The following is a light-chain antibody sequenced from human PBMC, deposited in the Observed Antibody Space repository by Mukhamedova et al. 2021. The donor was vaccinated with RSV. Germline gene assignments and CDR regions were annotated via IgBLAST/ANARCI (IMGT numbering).Light chain of an antibody. V-gene: IGKV1-13*02. CDR3: QHFSSYPLS. Sequence: WYQRRVHGKPPKLLIYDVSNLDRGAPSRFSGSGSGTEFTLTISSLQPEDFAFYYCQHFSSYPLSFGPGTKVDV. CDR2: DVS. J-gene: IGKJ3*01.